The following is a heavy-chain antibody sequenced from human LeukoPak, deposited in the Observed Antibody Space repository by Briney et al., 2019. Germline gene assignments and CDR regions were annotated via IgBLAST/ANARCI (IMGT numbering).Heavy chain of an antibody. J-gene: IGHJ4*02. V-gene: IGHV3-23*01. CDR2: ISAGGSST. CDR3: AKLAGDCSGGSCSDY. D-gene: IGHD2-15*01. Sequence: GRSLRLSCAASGFTFSVYAMSWVRQAPGKGLEWVSGISAGGSSTYYADSVKGRFTISRDNSKNTLYLQMNSLRAEDTALFYCAKLAGDCSGGSCSDYWGQGTLVTVSS. CDR1: GFTFSVYA.